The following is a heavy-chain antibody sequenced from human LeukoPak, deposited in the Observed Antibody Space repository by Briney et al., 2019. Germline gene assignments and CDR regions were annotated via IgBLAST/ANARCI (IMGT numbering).Heavy chain of an antibody. V-gene: IGHV4-39*01. CDR3: ARLSSYDYVWGSPVWDY. J-gene: IGHJ4*02. Sequence: SETLSLTCTVSGGSISSSSYYWGWIRQPPGEGLEWIGSIYYSGSTYYNPSLKSRVTISVDTSKNQFSLKLSSVTAADTAVYYCARLSSYDYVWGSPVWDYWGQGTLVTVSS. CDR1: GGSISSSSYY. CDR2: IYYSGST. D-gene: IGHD3-16*01.